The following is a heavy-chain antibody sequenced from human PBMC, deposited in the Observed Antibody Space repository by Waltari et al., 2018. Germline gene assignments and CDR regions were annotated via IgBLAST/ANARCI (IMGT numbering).Heavy chain of an antibody. CDR1: GGSISSHY. D-gene: IGHD6-19*01. V-gene: IGHV4-59*11. CDR3: ARALAGALVDY. CDR2: IYYSGST. Sequence: QVQLQESGPGLVKPSETLSPTCTVSGGSISSHYWSWIRQPPGKGLEWIGYIYYSGSTNYNPSLKRRVTISVDTSKNQFSLKLSSVTAADTAVYYCARALAGALVDYWGQGTLVTVSS. J-gene: IGHJ4*02.